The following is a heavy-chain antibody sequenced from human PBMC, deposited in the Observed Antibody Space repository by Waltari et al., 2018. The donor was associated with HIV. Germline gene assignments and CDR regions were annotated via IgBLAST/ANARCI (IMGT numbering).Heavy chain of an antibody. D-gene: IGHD2-2*01. CDR3: ARAGSVFGTSPYGMDV. CDR1: GGSISSGDYY. J-gene: IGHJ6*02. Sequence: QVQLQESGPGLVKPSQTLSLTCTVSGGSISSGDYYWSWIRQPPGKGLEWIGYIYYSGSTYYNPSLKCRVTIAVDTSKNQFSLKLSSVSAADTAVYYCARAGSVFGTSPYGMDVWGQGTTVTVSS. CDR2: IYYSGST. V-gene: IGHV4-30-4*01.